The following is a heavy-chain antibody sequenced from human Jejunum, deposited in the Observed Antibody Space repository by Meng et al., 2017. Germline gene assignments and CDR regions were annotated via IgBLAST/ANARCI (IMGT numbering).Heavy chain of an antibody. Sequence: SGPTLVKPTQTLTLTCTFSGFSLTTIDVGVGWIRQPPGKALEWLGLISWNDDKDFIPSLKSRLSITKDTSKNQVVLKMTNISPADTAKYYCAHRLLSAGYFDYWGQGVQVTVSS. V-gene: IGHV2-5*01. J-gene: IGHJ4*02. D-gene: IGHD3-9*01. CDR3: AHRLLSAGYFDY. CDR2: ISWNDDK. CDR1: GFSLTTIDVG.